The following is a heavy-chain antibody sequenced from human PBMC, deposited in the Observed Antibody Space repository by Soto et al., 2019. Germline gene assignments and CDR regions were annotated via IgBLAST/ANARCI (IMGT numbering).Heavy chain of an antibody. Sequence: GGSLRLSCAASGLPFSGYAMHWVRQAPGKGLEWVAAISHDASGTFYADSVKGRFTISRDDSKKMLFLQMNSLGPADTAVYYCARDPVAYCGGDCRTFDYWGQGTLVTGSS. D-gene: IGHD2-21*02. CDR2: ISHDASGT. CDR3: ARDPVAYCGGDCRTFDY. J-gene: IGHJ4*02. CDR1: GLPFSGYA. V-gene: IGHV3-30-3*01.